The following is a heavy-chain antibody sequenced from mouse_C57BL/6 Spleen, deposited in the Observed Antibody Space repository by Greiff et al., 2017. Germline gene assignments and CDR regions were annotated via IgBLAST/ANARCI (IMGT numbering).Heavy chain of an antibody. V-gene: IGHV1-69*01. D-gene: IGHD1-1*01. Sequence: VQLQQPGAELVMPGASVKLSCKASGYTFTSYWMHWVKQRPGQGLEWIGEIDPSDSYTNYNQQFKGKSTLTVDKSSSTAYMQLSSLTSEDSAVYYCARHYYGSSPYYFDYWGQGTTLTVSS. CDR3: ARHYYGSSPYYFDY. CDR2: IDPSDSYT. CDR1: GYTFTSYW. J-gene: IGHJ2*01.